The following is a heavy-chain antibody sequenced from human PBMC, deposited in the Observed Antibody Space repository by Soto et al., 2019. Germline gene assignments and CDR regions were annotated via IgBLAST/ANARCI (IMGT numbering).Heavy chain of an antibody. CDR2: VFPGGPT. CDR3: ARTLSGFTYGSRQFYFDY. Sequence: SETLSLTCTVSGDPITSYFWTWLRQPAGKGLEWIGHVFPGGPTSHNSSLKSRVSMSVDTSNNQFPLTLTSVTAADTAVYYCARTLSGFTYGSRQFYFDYWGQGTLVTVSS. D-gene: IGHD3-10*01. J-gene: IGHJ4*02. CDR1: GDPITSYF. V-gene: IGHV4-4*07.